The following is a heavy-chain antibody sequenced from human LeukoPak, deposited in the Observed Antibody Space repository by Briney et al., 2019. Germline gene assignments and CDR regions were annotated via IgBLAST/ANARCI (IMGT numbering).Heavy chain of an antibody. Sequence: GGSLRLSCGASGFTFSSYAMSWVRQAPGKGLEWVSAISGSGGSTYYADSVKGRFTISRDNSKNTLYLQMNSLRAEDTAVYYCAKDSRITIFGVVTLGFDYWGQGTLVTVSS. CDR2: ISGSGGST. D-gene: IGHD3-3*01. J-gene: IGHJ4*02. CDR1: GFTFSSYA. V-gene: IGHV3-23*01. CDR3: AKDSRITIFGVVTLGFDY.